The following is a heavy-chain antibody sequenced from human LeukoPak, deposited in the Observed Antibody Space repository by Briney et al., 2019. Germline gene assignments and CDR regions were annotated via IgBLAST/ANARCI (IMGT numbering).Heavy chain of an antibody. CDR3: ARESRFFGSGGYVSDH. CDR2: ISPYNSNT. J-gene: IGHJ5*02. Sequence: ASAKVSCKASGYTFTSYGIGWVRQAPGQGLEWMGWISPYNSNTNYAQKLQGRVTMTADTSTSTAYLELRSLRSDDTAGYYCARESRFFGSGGYVSDHWGQGTQITVSS. D-gene: IGHD6-19*01. V-gene: IGHV1-18*01. CDR1: GYTFTSYG.